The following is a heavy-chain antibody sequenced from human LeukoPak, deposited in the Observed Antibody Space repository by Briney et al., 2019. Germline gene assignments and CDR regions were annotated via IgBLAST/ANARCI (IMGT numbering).Heavy chain of an antibody. V-gene: IGHV1-18*01. CDR1: GYTFTRYG. CDR2: ISAYNGNT. D-gene: IGHD3-22*01. J-gene: IGHJ4*02. CDR3: ARGGYYDSSGSSFDY. Sequence: ASVKVSCKASGYTFTRYGISWVRQAPGQGLEWMGWISAYNGNTNYAQKLQGRVTMTTDTSTSTAYMELRSLRSDDTAVYYCARGGYYDSSGSSFDYWGQGTLVTVSS.